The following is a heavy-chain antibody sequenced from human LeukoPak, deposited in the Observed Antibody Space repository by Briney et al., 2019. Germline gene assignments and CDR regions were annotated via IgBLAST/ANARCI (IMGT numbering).Heavy chain of an antibody. D-gene: IGHD3-22*01. J-gene: IGHJ4*02. CDR2: VNWNGGDI. Sequence: GGSLRLSCAASGFTFDDFAMSWVRQAPGKGLEWVSFVNWNGGDIGYADSVKGRFTISRDNAKNSLYLQMNSLRAEDTAVYYCARETYYYDSSGYRSPRGFDYWGQGTLVTVSS. CDR1: GFTFDDFA. V-gene: IGHV3-20*04. CDR3: ARETYYYDSSGYRSPRGFDY.